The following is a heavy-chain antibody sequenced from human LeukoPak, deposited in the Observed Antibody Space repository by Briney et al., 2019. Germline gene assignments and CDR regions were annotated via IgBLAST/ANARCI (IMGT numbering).Heavy chain of an antibody. CDR3: ASRPLTTVTPYYYYYGMDV. J-gene: IGHJ6*02. D-gene: IGHD4-11*01. CDR1: GYTLTELS. CDR2: FDPEDGET. Sequence: ASVNVSRKVSGYTLTELSMHLVRPAPGKGLEWMGGFDPEDGETIYAQKFQGRVTMTEDTSTDTAYMELSSLRSEGTAVYYCASRPLTTVTPYYYYYGMDVWGQGTTVTVSS. V-gene: IGHV1-24*01.